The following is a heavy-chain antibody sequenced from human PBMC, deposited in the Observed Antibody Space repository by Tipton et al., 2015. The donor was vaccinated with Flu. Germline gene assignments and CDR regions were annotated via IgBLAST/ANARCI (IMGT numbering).Heavy chain of an antibody. J-gene: IGHJ6*02. V-gene: IGHV4-59*01. D-gene: IGHD6-13*01. CDR2: IYYSGST. Sequence: TLSLTCTVSVGSISSYYWSWIRQPPGKGLEWIGYIYYSGSTNYNPSLKSRVTISGDTSKNQFSLKLSSVTAADTAVYYCARRGSSRWFPGRTWADFYYSGMDVWGQGTPVTVSS. CDR3: ARRGSSRWFPGRTWADFYYSGMDV. CDR1: VGSISSYY.